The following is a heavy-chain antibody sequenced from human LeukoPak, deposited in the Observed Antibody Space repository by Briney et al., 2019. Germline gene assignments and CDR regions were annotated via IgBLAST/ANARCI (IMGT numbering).Heavy chain of an antibody. CDR2: INPNSGGT. CDR3: ARDYRRLVPAAIISFWAWFDP. V-gene: IGHV1-2*02. CDR1: GYTLTELS. Sequence: GASVKVSCKVSGYTLTELSMHWVRQAPGQGLEWMGWINPNSGGTNYAQKFQGRVTMTRDTSISTAYMELSRLRSDDTAVYYCARDYRRLVPAAIISFWAWFDPWGQGTLVTVSS. J-gene: IGHJ5*02. D-gene: IGHD2-2*01.